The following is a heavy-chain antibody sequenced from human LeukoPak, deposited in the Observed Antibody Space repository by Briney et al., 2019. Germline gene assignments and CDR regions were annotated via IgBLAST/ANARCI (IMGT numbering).Heavy chain of an antibody. J-gene: IGHJ6*02. D-gene: IGHD3-16*01. CDR1: GGSISGHY. V-gene: IGHV4-59*11. CDR3: ARFGVDYDMDV. CDR2: IHYSGRP. Sequence: SETLSLTCTVSGGSISGHYWTWIRQPPGKGLEWIGQIHYSGRPDYNPSLKSRVTISVDTSKNQLSLKVTSVTGADTAVYYCARFGVDYDMDVWGQGTTATVSS.